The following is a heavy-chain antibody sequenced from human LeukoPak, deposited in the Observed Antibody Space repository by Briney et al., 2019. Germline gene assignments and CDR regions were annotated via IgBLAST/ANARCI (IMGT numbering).Heavy chain of an antibody. D-gene: IGHD6-19*01. Sequence: PGGSLRLFCAASGFTFSSYAMHWDRQAPGKGLEWVAVISYDGSNKYYADSVKGRFTISRDNSKNTLYLQMNSLRAEDTAVYYCAREEIFRVAVAGNWVDYWGQGTLVTVSS. J-gene: IGHJ4*02. V-gene: IGHV3-30-3*01. CDR2: ISYDGSNK. CDR1: GFTFSSYA. CDR3: AREEIFRVAVAGNWVDY.